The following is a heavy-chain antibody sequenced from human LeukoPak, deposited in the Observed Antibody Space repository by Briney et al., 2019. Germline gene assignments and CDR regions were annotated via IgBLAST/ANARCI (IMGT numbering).Heavy chain of an antibody. D-gene: IGHD2-15*01. CDR2: FNPSSGST. V-gene: IGHV1-46*01. Sequence: ASVKVSCKASGYTFTSYYMHWVRQAPGQGVEWMGIFNPSSGSTTYAQRFQGRVTMTRDTSTSTVYMELSSLRSEDTAVYCCARGHCSGGRCYYYYYGMDVWGQGTTVTVSS. CDR1: GYTFTSYY. CDR3: ARGHCSGGRCYYYYYGMDV. J-gene: IGHJ6*02.